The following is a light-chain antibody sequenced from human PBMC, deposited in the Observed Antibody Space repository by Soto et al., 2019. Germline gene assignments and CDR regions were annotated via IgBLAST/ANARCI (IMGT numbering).Light chain of an antibody. Sequence: DKATITCPASQGISRYLAWYLQTPGKAPKLLVYAASTLQRVVPSRFSGGGSGVDFSLTISRLGPEDSAVVFCQQRSDWLPVGQGTRLEIK. V-gene: IGKV1-8*01. J-gene: IGKJ5*01. CDR3: QQRSDWLP. CDR2: AAS. CDR1: QGISRY.